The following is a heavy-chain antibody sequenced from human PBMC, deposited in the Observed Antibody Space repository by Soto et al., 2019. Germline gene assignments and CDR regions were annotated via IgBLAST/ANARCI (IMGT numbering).Heavy chain of an antibody. CDR2: MNANSGNT. CDR1: GYTFTSYD. V-gene: IGHV1-8*01. D-gene: IGHD6-19*01. Sequence: QVQLVQSGAEVKKPGASVKVFCKASGYTFTSYDINWVRQATGQGLEWMGWMNANSGNTGYAQKFKGRAPMTRNTSTSTAYMELRSLRSEDTAVYYCAREVSGWYRPWGPGTLVTVSS. CDR3: AREVSGWYRP. J-gene: IGHJ5*02.